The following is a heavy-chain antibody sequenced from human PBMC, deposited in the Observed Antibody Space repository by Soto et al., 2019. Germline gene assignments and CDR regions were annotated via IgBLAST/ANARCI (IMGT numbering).Heavy chain of an antibody. CDR2: ISGRGGST. D-gene: IGHD3-3*01. V-gene: IGHV3-23*01. Sequence: GGSLRLSCAASGFTFSSYAMSWVRQAPGKGLEWVSAISGRGGSTYYAESVKGRFNISRDNSKNKLYLKINSLRAEDTAVYYCAKRATDYDFWSGSILYFDYWGQGTLVTVSS. CDR1: GFTFSSYA. CDR3: AKRATDYDFWSGSILYFDY. J-gene: IGHJ4*02.